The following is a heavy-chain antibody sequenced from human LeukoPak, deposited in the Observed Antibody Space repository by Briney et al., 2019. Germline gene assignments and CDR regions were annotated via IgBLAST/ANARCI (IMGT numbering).Heavy chain of an antibody. Sequence: SQTLSLTCTVSGGSISSGGYYWSWIRQHPGKGLEWIGYIYYSGSTYYNPSLKSRVTISVDTSNNQFSLKLSSVTAADTAVYYCARTLYYYDSSGPPDAFDIWGQGTMVTVSS. CDR3: ARTLYYYDSSGPPDAFDI. D-gene: IGHD3-22*01. CDR2: IYYSGST. CDR1: GGSISSGGYY. V-gene: IGHV4-31*03. J-gene: IGHJ3*02.